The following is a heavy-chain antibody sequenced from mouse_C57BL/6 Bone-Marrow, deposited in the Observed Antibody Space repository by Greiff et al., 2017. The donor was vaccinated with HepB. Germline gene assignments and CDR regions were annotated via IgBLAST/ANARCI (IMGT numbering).Heavy chain of an antibody. D-gene: IGHD2-3*01. CDR1: GYSITSGYY. CDR2: ISYDGSN. J-gene: IGHJ3*01. CDR3: ARNGYYGAWFAY. Sequence: EVHLVESGPGLVKPSQSLSLTCSVTGYSITSGYYWNWIRQFPGNKLEWMGYISYDGSNNYNPSLKNRISITRDTSKNQFFLKLNSVTTEDTATYYCARNGYYGAWFAYWGQGTLVTVSA. V-gene: IGHV3-6*01.